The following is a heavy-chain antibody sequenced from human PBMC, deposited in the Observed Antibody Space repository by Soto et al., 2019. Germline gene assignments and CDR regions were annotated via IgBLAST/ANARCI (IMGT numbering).Heavy chain of an antibody. D-gene: IGHD5-18*01. J-gene: IGHJ4*02. V-gene: IGHV4-31*02. CDR3: ARVADTAMVMFDY. CDR2: IYYSGST. Sequence: SETLSLTCTVSGGSISSGGYYWSWIRQHPGKGLEWIGYIYYSGSTYYNPSLKSRVTISVDTSKNQFSLKLSSVTAADTAVYYCARVADTAMVMFDYWGQGTLVTVSS. CDR1: GGSISSGGYY.